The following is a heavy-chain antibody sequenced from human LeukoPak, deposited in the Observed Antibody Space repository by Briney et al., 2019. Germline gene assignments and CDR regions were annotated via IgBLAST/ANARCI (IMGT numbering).Heavy chain of an antibody. Sequence: SETLSLTCAVSGYSISSGYYWGWIRQPPGKGLEWIGSIYHSGSTYYNPSLKSRVTISVDTSKNQFSLKLSSVTAADTAVYYCAREGYSSGWYQAPSNHYWGQGTLVTVSS. J-gene: IGHJ4*02. CDR1: GYSISSGYY. D-gene: IGHD6-19*01. CDR3: AREGYSSGWYQAPSNHY. V-gene: IGHV4-38-2*02. CDR2: IYHSGST.